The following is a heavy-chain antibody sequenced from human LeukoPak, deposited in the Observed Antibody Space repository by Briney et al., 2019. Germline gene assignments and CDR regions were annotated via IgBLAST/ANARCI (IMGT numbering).Heavy chain of an antibody. CDR3: ARERGRSYGSVPYYYYYMDV. J-gene: IGHJ6*03. Sequence: SETLSLTCTVSGGSISSYYWSWIRQPPGKRLEWIGYIHYSGSTNYNPSLRGRVTISLDMSKNQFSLKLSSVTAADTAVYYCARERGRSYGSVPYYYYYMDVWGKGTTVTVSS. V-gene: IGHV4-59*01. CDR2: IHYSGST. CDR1: GGSISSYY. D-gene: IGHD5-18*01.